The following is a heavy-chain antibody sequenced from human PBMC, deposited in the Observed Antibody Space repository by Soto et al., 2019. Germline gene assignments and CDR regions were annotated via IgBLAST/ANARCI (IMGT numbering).Heavy chain of an antibody. CDR1: GFTFSSYW. Sequence: EVQLVESGGGLVQPGGSLRLSCAASGFTFSSYWMSWVRQAPGKGLEWVANIKQDGSEKYYVDSVKGRFTISRDNAKKSLNQQMNSLRAEDTAVYYCARDQGEGFSDYWGQGTLVTVSS. D-gene: IGHD3-3*01. CDR2: IKQDGSEK. CDR3: ARDQGEGFSDY. V-gene: IGHV3-7*05. J-gene: IGHJ4*02.